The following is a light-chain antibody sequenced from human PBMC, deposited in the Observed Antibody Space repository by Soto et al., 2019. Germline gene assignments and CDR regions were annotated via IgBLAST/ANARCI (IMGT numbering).Light chain of an antibody. V-gene: IGLV1-51*01. CDR3: ATWDSTLSAVL. CDR2: DDN. CDR1: SSNIGNNH. Sequence: QSVLTQSPSVSAAPGQKVIISCSGSSSNIGNNHVSWYQHLPGTAPKLLICDDNKRPSGVPDRFSGSKSGTSATLGIAGLQTGDEADYYCATWDSTLSAVLFGGVTKLTVL. J-gene: IGLJ2*01.